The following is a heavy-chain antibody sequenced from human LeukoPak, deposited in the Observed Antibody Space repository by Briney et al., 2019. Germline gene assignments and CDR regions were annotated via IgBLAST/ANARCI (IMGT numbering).Heavy chain of an antibody. V-gene: IGHV4-34*01. CDR2: INHSGST. Sequence: SETLSLTCTVSGGSISSYYWNWIRQSPGKGLEWIGEINHSGSTNYNPSLKSRVTMSVDTSQKQFSLRLTSVTAADTAVYYCARGRYLTTLGGAAAGFLDYWGQGTLVTVSS. D-gene: IGHD6-13*01. J-gene: IGHJ4*02. CDR3: ARGRYLTTLGGAAAGFLDY. CDR1: GGSISSYY.